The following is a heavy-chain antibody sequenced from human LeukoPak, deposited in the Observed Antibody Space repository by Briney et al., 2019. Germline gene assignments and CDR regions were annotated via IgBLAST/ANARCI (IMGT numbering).Heavy chain of an antibody. CDR1: GGSFSGYY. V-gene: IGHV4-34*01. D-gene: IGHD4-17*01. Sequence: SETLSLTCAVSGGSFSGYYWTWIRQPPGKGLEWIGEINHSGSANYNPSLKSRVTISLDTSKNQFSLNLSSVTAADTAVYYCARGDYGDLYYWGQGTLVTVSS. J-gene: IGHJ4*02. CDR3: ARGDYGDLYY. CDR2: INHSGSA.